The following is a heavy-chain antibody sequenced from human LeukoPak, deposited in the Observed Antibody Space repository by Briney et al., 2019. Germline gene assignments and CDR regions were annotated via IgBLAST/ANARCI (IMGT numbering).Heavy chain of an antibody. CDR1: RFTFSTND. V-gene: IGHV3-23*01. D-gene: IGHD3/OR15-3a*01. Sequence: GGYLRLSFSGSRFTFSTNDMSWVRQDPGKGLEWVSAISGSGGSTYYADSVKGRFTISRDNAKNSLYLQMNILRAEDTAVYYCARGLSWTVDYWGQGTLVTVCS. CDR3: ARGLSWTVDY. J-gene: IGHJ4*02. CDR2: ISGSGGST.